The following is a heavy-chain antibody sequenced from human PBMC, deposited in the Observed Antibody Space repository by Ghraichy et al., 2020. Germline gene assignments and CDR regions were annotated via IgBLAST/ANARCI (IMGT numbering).Heavy chain of an antibody. J-gene: IGHJ4*02. D-gene: IGHD2-21*02. CDR3: ASTAIKDCGGDCYLFDY. V-gene: IGHV1-69*04. Sequence: SVKVSCKASGGTFSSYAISWVRQAPGQGLEWMGRIIPILGIANYAQKFQGRVTITADKSTSTAYMELSSLRSEDTAVYYCASTAIKDCGGDCYLFDYWGQGTLVTVSS. CDR2: IIPILGIA. CDR1: GGTFSSYA.